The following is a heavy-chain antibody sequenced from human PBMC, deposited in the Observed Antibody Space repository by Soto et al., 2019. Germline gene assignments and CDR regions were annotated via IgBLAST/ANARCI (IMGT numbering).Heavy chain of an antibody. CDR2: IYTIGST. V-gene: IGHV4-59*08. CDR1: RGSISGCY. D-gene: IGHD6-19*01. J-gene: IGHJ4*02. CDR3: ARHVNLPLAGTGFDS. Sequence: SATLSLTCILARGSISGCYRSWLGEPPGKGLEWIGYIYTIGSTNSTPSLRSRVTMSIDTSQEQFSLKLSSVTATDTAVYYCARHVNLPLAGTGFDSWGLGTLVTVS.